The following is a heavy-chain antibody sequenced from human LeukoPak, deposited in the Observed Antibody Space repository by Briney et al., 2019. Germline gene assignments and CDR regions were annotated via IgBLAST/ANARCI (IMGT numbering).Heavy chain of an antibody. D-gene: IGHD3-22*01. CDR3: ARDLLRRDSSGYYWPDYFDY. Sequence: GASVKVSCKASGGTFSSYAISWVRQAPGQGLEWMGGIIPIFGTANYAQKFQGRVTITTDESTSTAYMELSSLRSEDTAVYYCARDLLRRDSSGYYWPDYFDYWGQGTLVTVSS. CDR1: GGTFSSYA. J-gene: IGHJ4*02. V-gene: IGHV1-69*05. CDR2: IIPIFGTA.